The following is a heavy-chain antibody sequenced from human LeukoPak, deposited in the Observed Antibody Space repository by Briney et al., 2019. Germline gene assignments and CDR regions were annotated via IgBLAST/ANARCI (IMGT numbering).Heavy chain of an antibody. CDR3: ARDYIGFGSYGWGRLRVFDY. CDR1: GYTFTSYG. V-gene: IGHV1-18*01. D-gene: IGHD3-10*01. J-gene: IGHJ4*02. CDR2: ISAYNGNT. Sequence: GASVKVSCTASGYTFTSYGISWVRQASGQGLEWMGWISAYNGNTNYAQKLQGTVTMTTDTSTSTAYMELRSLRSDDTAVYYCARDYIGFGSYGWGRLRVFDYWGQGTLVTVSS.